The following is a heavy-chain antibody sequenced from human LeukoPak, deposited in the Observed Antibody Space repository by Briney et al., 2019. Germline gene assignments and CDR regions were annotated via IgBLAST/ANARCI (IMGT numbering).Heavy chain of an antibody. CDR2: ISYDGNNK. CDR3: AKDALSRVIVPRGWFDP. CDR1: GFTFSAYG. V-gene: IGHV3-30*18. Sequence: GGSLRLSCAASGFTFSAYGMHWVRQAPGKGLEWVADISYDGNNKYYGDSVKGRLTISRDNSKNTLYLQMNSLRAEDTAVYYCAKDALSRVIVPRGWFDPWGQGTLVTVSS. D-gene: IGHD3-22*01. J-gene: IGHJ5*02.